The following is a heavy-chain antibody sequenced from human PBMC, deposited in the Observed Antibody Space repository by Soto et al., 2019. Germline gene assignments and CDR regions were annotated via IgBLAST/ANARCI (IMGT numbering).Heavy chain of an antibody. Sequence: ASVKVSCKASGYTFTSYGISWVRQAPGQGLEWMGWISAYNGNTNYAQKLQGRVTITTDKSTSTAYMELSSLRSDDTAVYYCARGRQTGAARTRFGDYWGQGTLVTVSS. CDR1: GYTFTSYG. CDR2: ISAYNGNT. CDR3: ARGRQTGAARTRFGDY. J-gene: IGHJ4*02. V-gene: IGHV1-18*01. D-gene: IGHD6-6*01.